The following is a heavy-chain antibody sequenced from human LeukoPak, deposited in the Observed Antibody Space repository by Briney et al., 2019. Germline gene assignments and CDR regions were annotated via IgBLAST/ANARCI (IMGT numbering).Heavy chain of an antibody. J-gene: IGHJ4*02. CDR3: ARGADTHFDY. Sequence: GGSLRLSCTASGFTFGDYAMSWVRQAPGKGLEWVAVISYDGSNKYYADSVKGRFTMSRENAKNSLYLQMNSLTAGDTAVYYCARGADTHFDYWGQGILVTVSS. CDR2: ISYDGSNK. D-gene: IGHD2-15*01. CDR1: GFTFGDYA. V-gene: IGHV3-30*14.